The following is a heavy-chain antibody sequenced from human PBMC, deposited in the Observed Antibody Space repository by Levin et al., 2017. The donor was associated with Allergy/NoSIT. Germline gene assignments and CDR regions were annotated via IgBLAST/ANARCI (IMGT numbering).Heavy chain of an antibody. CDR1: GYSFTSYW. D-gene: IGHD3-22*01. J-gene: IGHJ4*02. CDR3: ARHSYDSSGYYFWFDY. CDR2: IYPGDSDT. V-gene: IGHV5-51*01. Sequence: KVSCKGSGYSFTSYWIGWVRQMPGKGLEWMGIIYPGDSDTRYSPSFQGQVTISADKSISTAYLQWSSLKASDTAMYYCARHSYDSSGYYFWFDYWGQGTLVTVSS.